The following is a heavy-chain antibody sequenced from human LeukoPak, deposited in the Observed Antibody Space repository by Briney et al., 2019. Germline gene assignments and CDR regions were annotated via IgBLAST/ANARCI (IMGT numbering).Heavy chain of an antibody. V-gene: IGHV3-30*18. D-gene: IGHD3-22*01. CDR3: AKDSNYDSSGSPGTLFDY. Sequence: GGSLRLSCAASGFTFSSYGMHWVRQAPGKGLEWVAVMSYDGGNKYYADSVKGRFTISRDNSKNTLYLQMNSLRAEDTAVYYCAKDSNYDSSGSPGTLFDYWGQGTLVTVSS. CDR2: MSYDGGNK. J-gene: IGHJ4*02. CDR1: GFTFSSYG.